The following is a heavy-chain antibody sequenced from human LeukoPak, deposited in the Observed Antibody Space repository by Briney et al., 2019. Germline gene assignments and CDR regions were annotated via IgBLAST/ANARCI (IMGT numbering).Heavy chain of an antibody. D-gene: IGHD4-23*01. Sequence: GGSLRLSCVASGLTFSNYWMSWVRQAPGKGLEWVANIKQDGSEKYSVDSVKGRFTISRDNAKNSLYLQMNSLRAEDTAVYYCARKGSVVLLRLDAFDIWGQGTMVTVSS. CDR3: ARKGSVVLLRLDAFDI. V-gene: IGHV3-7*01. CDR1: GLTFSNYW. J-gene: IGHJ3*02. CDR2: IKQDGSEK.